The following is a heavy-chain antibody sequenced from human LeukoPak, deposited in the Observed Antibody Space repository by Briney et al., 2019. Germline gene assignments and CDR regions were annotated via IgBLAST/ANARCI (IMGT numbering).Heavy chain of an antibody. CDR3: AHISGSWPDY. D-gene: IGHD6-13*01. J-gene: IGHJ4*02. Sequence: GGSLRLSCAASGFTFSSYAMSWVRQAPGKGLEWASAISGSGGSTYYADSVKGRFTISRDNSKNTLYLQMNSLRAEDTAVYYCAHISGSWPDYWGQGTLVTVSS. V-gene: IGHV3-23*01. CDR2: ISGSGGST. CDR1: GFTFSSYA.